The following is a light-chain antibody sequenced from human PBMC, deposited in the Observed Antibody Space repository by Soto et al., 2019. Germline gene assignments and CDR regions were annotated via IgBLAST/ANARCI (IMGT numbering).Light chain of an antibody. CDR2: DAS. CDR3: QQRSVWPIT. V-gene: IGKV3-11*01. CDR1: QSVSSNY. Sequence: PGERATLSCRASQSVSSNYLAWYQQIPGQASRLLIYDASNRATGIPARFSGSGSGTDFTLTISSLEPEDFAVYYCQQRSVWPITFGQGTRLEI. J-gene: IGKJ5*01.